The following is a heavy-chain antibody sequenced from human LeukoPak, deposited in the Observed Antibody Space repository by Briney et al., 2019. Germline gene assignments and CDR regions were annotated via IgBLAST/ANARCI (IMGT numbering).Heavy chain of an antibody. CDR1: GGSLSGYY. Sequence: SETLSLTCAVYGGSLSGYYWSWIRQPPGKGLQWIGEINHSGSSNSNPSLKSRVTISVDMSKNQFSLRLSSVTAADTAVYYCARVYSSSSYDYWYFDLWGRGTLVTVSS. J-gene: IGHJ2*01. CDR2: INHSGSS. D-gene: IGHD6-13*01. CDR3: ARVYSSSSYDYWYFDL. V-gene: IGHV4-34*01.